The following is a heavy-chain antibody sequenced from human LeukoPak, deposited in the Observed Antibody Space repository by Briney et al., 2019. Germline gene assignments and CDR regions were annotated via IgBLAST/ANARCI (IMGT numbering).Heavy chain of an antibody. V-gene: IGHV4-30-2*01. Sequence: SSETLSLTCTVSGGSISSGGYYWSWIRQPPGKGLEWIGYIYHSGSTYYNPSLKSRVTMSVDTSKNQFSLKLSSVTTADTAVYYCARGGSSGSNWFDPWGQGTLVTVSS. CDR2: IYHSGST. CDR3: ARGGSSGSNWFDP. CDR1: GGSISSGGYY. D-gene: IGHD3-22*01. J-gene: IGHJ5*02.